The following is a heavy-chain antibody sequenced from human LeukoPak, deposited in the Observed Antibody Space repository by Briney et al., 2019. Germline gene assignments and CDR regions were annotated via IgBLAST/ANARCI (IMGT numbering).Heavy chain of an antibody. J-gene: IGHJ5*02. Sequence: SETLSLTCAVYGGSFSGYSWSWIRHPPGKGLECIGYIHYTGSTNYNPSLKSRVTISVETSKNQFSLKLKSVTAADTAVYYCARGGYYGSGNDFRFDPWGQGTLVTVSS. CDR2: IHYTGST. CDR1: GGSFSGYS. CDR3: ARGGYYGSGNDFRFDP. D-gene: IGHD3-10*01. V-gene: IGHV4-59*01.